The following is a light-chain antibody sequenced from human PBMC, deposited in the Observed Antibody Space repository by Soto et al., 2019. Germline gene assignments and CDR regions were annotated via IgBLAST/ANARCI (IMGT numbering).Light chain of an antibody. CDR3: QQYGSSPLYT. CDR2: GAY. CDR1: QSVCSSY. Sequence: DSVLTQSPGTLSLSPGERATLSCRASQSVCSSYLAWYQQKPGQAPRLLIYGAYSRATGIPDRFSGSGYGTDFTLTISRLEPEDAAVYYCQQYGSSPLYTFGQGTKLEIQ. J-gene: IGKJ2*01. V-gene: IGKV3-20*01.